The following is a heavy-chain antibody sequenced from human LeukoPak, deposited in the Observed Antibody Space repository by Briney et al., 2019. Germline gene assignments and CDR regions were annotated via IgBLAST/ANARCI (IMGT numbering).Heavy chain of an antibody. V-gene: IGHV3-23*01. CDR1: GFTFSSSA. J-gene: IGHJ4*02. CDR3: AKAPGRYYDSSGYPFDY. Sequence: PGGSLRLSCAASGFTFSSSATSWVRQAPGKGLEWVSIVSGSGGRTYYADSVKGRFTISRDNSKNTLYLQMNSLRAEDTAVYYCAKAPGRYYDSSGYPFDYWGQGTLVTVSS. D-gene: IGHD3-22*01. CDR2: VSGSGGRT.